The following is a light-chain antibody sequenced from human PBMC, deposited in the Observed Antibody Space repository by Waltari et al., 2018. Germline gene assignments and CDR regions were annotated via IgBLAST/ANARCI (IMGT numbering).Light chain of an antibody. CDR2: EVS. Sequence: QSALTQPPSASGSPGQSVTISCTGTSSDVGDYNYVSWYQQHPGKAPKLMIFEVSKRPSGVPDRFSGSKSCNTASLTVSGLQAEDEADYYCSSYAGSNNVVFGGGTKLTVL. CDR3: SSYAGSNNVV. J-gene: IGLJ2*01. V-gene: IGLV2-8*01. CDR1: SSDVGDYNY.